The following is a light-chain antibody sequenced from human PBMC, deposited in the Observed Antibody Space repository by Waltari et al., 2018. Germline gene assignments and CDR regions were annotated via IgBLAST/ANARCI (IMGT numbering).Light chain of an antibody. V-gene: IGLV3-1*01. CDR1: NLESKF. CDR2: QDN. J-gene: IGLJ2*01. Sequence: SYELTQPPSLSVSPGQTASITCSGDNLESKFTYWYQQKPGQSPVLVLYQDNKRPSGIPERFAGSNSGSTATLISSGSQAMDEADYYCQTWDSGSYVVFGGGTKLTVL. CDR3: QTWDSGSYVV.